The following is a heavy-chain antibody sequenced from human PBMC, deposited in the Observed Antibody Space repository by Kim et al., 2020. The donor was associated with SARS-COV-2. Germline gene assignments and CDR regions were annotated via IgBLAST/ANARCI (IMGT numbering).Heavy chain of an antibody. J-gene: IGHJ4*02. Sequence: GGSLRLSCAVSGFTFSDNYMMWVRQAPGKGLEWVSDIYANGNTYYADSVKGRFTISRDNSKNTLYLQMNSLKDEDTAVYYCARGDPYSSSCDGLNFWGQG. V-gene: IGHV3-66*01. CDR1: GFTFSDNY. CDR3: ARGDPYSSSCDGLNF. CDR2: IYANGNT. D-gene: IGHD6-13*01.